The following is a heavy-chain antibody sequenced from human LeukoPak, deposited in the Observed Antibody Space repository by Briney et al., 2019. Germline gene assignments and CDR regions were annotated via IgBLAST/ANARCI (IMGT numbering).Heavy chain of an antibody. D-gene: IGHD4-17*01. CDR3: ARIADHGDGANWFDP. J-gene: IGHJ5*02. Sequence: PSETLSLTCTVSGGSISSGGYYWSWIRQPPGKGLEWIGYIYHSGSTYYNPSLKSRVTISVDRSKNQFSLKLSSVTAADTAVYYCARIADHGDGANWFDPWGQGTLVTVSS. CDR2: IYHSGST. V-gene: IGHV4-30-2*02. CDR1: GGSISSGGYY.